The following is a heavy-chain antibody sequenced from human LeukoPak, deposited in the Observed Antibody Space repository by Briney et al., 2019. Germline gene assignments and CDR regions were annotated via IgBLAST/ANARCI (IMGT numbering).Heavy chain of an antibody. Sequence: PSETLSLTCTVSGGSISSSSYYWSWIRQPPGKGLEWIGEINHSGSTNYNPSLKSRVTISVDTSKNQFSLKLSSVTAADTAVYHCARLSGYDILTGPVDTAMVTGIDYWGQGTLVTVSS. V-gene: IGHV4-39*07. J-gene: IGHJ4*02. D-gene: IGHD5-18*01. CDR2: INHSGST. CDR3: ARLSGYDILTGPVDTAMVTGIDY. CDR1: GGSISSSSYY.